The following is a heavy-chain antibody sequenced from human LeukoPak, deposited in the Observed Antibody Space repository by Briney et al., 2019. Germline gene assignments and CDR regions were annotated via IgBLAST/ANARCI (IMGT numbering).Heavy chain of an antibody. CDR2: IYPGDSDT. J-gene: IGHJ4*02. Sequence: GESLKISCKGSGYSFTSYWIGWVRQMPGKGLEWMGIIYPGDSDTRYSPSFQGQVTISADKSISTAYLQWSSLKASDTAMYYCARQQRLQYSSIAYYFDYWGQGTLVTVSS. CDR1: GYSFTSYW. D-gene: IGHD6-19*01. V-gene: IGHV5-51*01. CDR3: ARQQRLQYSSIAYYFDY.